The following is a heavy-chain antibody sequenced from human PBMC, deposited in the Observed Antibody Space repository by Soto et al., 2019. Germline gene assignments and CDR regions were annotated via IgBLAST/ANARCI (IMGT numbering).Heavy chain of an antibody. V-gene: IGHV3-30*18. CDR2: ISYDGNNK. J-gene: IGHJ4*02. CDR3: AKERLRGAVNGVFDY. CDR1: GFTFSSYG. D-gene: IGHD6-19*01. Sequence: GGSLRLSCAVSGFTFSSYGMHWVRQAPGKGLEWVAVISYDGNNKYYADSVKGRFTISRDNSKNMLDLEMNSLRAEDMAVYYCAKERLRGAVNGVFDYWGQGTLVTVSS.